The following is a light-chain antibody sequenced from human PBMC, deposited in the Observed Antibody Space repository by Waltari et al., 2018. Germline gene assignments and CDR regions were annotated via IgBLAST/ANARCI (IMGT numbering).Light chain of an antibody. CDR3: QQSYSSSWT. CDR2: AAS. CDR1: QSITNY. Sequence: DIQMTQSPSSLSASVGDRVSITCRASQSITNYLSWYRHTPGKAPKLLIYAASNLQSGVPSRFSGSGSGADFTLTISSLQPEDSATYYCQQSYSSSWTFGQGTRVEIK. V-gene: IGKV1-39*01. J-gene: IGKJ1*01.